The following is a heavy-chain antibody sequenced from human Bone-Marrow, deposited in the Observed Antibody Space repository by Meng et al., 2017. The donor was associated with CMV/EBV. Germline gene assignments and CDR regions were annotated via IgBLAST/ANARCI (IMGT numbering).Heavy chain of an antibody. CDR1: GFSFSSYW. CDR2: IKEDGSEK. J-gene: IGHJ4*02. V-gene: IGHV3-7*01. Sequence: GGSLRLSCAASGFSFSSYWMTWVRQAPGKGLEWVANIKEDGSEKYYADSVKGRFTISRDNAKNSLYLQMDSLRADDTAVYYCARDPDIHCGQGTLVTVSS. CDR3: ARDPDIH.